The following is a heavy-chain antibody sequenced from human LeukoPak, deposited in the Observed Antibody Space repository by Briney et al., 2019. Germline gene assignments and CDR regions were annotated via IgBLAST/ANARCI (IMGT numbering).Heavy chain of an antibody. CDR2: INPNSGDT. J-gene: IGHJ1*01. Sequence: ASVKVSCKASGYTFTGYYIHWVRQSPGQGLEWVGWINPNSGDTEFAQKFQGRVTMTRDTSISTAYMELSRLRSDDTAVYYCARPDCGGDCRLNQYWGQGTLVTVSS. CDR1: GYTFTGYY. V-gene: IGHV1-2*02. D-gene: IGHD2-21*01. CDR3: ARPDCGGDCRLNQY.